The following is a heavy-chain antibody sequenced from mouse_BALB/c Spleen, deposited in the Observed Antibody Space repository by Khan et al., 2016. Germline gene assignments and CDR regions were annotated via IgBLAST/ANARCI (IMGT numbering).Heavy chain of an antibody. V-gene: IGHV3-6*02. CDR2: ISFDGSN. CDR1: GYSITSGYY. D-gene: IGHD2-4*01. J-gene: IGHJ3*01. Sequence: EVQLQESGPGLVKPSQSLSLTCSVTGYSITSGYYWNWIRQFPGNKLEWMGHISFDGSNNYNTYLKNRISITRDTSKNQFFLRLNSVTTEDTATYYCATTISYNYAFFAYCGHGTLVTVSS. CDR3: ATTISYNYAFFAY.